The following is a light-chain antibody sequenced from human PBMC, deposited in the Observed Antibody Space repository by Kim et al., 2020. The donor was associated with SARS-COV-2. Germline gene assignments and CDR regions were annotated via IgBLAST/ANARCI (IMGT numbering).Light chain of an antibody. CDR2: EDS. J-gene: IGLJ1*01. CDR3: QAWDSNTPYV. CDR1: KLGEKY. Sequence: SYELTQPPSVSVSPGQTASITCSGDKLGEKYASWYQQKPGQSPVLVIYEDSERPSGIPQRFSGSNSGNTATLTISGTQAMDEADYYCQAWDSNTPYVFGTGTKVTVL. V-gene: IGLV3-1*01.